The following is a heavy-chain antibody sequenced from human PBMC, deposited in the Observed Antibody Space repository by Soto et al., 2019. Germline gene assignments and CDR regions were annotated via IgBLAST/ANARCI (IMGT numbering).Heavy chain of an antibody. D-gene: IGHD5-18*01. Sequence: QVQLQQWGAGLLKPSETLSLTCAVYGGSFSGYYWSWIRQPPGKGLEWIGEINHSGSTNYNPSLKSRVTISVDTSKNQFSLKLSSVTAADTAVYYCARVRDTALVTDSWGQGTLVTVSS. V-gene: IGHV4-34*01. CDR1: GGSFSGYY. J-gene: IGHJ4*02. CDR3: ARVRDTALVTDS. CDR2: INHSGST.